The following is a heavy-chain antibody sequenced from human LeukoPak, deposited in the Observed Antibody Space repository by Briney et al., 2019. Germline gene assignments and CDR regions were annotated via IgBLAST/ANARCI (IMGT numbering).Heavy chain of an antibody. CDR3: ARKTYYYDSGSYSKSYYFDY. CDR2: ISSSSTDT. D-gene: IGHD3-10*01. V-gene: IGHV3-11*06. CDR1: GFTVSSSY. J-gene: IGHJ4*02. Sequence: PGGSLRLSCAASGFTVSSSYMSWVRQAPGKGLEWLSDISSSSTDTNYADSVKGRFTISRDNAKNSLFLQLNSLRAEDTAVYYCARKTYYYDSGSYSKSYYFDYWGRGTLVTVSS.